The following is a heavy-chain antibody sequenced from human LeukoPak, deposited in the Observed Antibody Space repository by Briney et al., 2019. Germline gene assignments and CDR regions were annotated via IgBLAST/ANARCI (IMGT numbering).Heavy chain of an antibody. CDR2: ISSSSSYT. Sequence: AGSLRLSCAASGFTFSDYYMSWIRQAPGKGLEWVSYISSSSSYTNYADSVKGGFTISRDNAKNSLYLQMNSLRAEDTAVYYCARVMVVAATPNYYFDYWGQGTLVTVSS. D-gene: IGHD2-15*01. J-gene: IGHJ4*02. V-gene: IGHV3-11*05. CDR3: ARVMVVAATPNYYFDY. CDR1: GFTFSDYY.